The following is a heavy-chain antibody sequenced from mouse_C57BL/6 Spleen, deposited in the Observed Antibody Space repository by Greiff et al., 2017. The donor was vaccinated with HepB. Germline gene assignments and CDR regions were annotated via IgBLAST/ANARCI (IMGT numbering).Heavy chain of an antibody. D-gene: IGHD1-1*01. J-gene: IGHJ2*01. Sequence: QVQLQQPGAELVRPGSSVKLSCKASGYTFTSYWMHWVKQRPIQGLEWIGNIDPSDSETHYNQKFKDKATLTVDKSSSTAYMQLSSLTSEDSAVYYCASSTTVSLFDYWGQGTTLTVSS. CDR1: GYTFTSYW. CDR3: ASSTTVSLFDY. CDR2: IDPSDSET. V-gene: IGHV1-52*01.